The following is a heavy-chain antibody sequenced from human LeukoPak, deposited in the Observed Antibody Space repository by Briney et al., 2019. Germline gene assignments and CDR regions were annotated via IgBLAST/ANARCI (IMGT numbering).Heavy chain of an antibody. CDR1: GFTFSRDW. Sequence: PGESLRLSCAASGFTFSRDWMHWVRQAPGRGLVWVSRINADESSTAYADSVKGRFIISRDNAKNTLYLQMNSLRVEDTAVYYCTRGSYYFNYWGQGTLVTVSS. V-gene: IGHV3-74*01. CDR3: TRGSYYFNY. CDR2: INADESST. J-gene: IGHJ4*02.